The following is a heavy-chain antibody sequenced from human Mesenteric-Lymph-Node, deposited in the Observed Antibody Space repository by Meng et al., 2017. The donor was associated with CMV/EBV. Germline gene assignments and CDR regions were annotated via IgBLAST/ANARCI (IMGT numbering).Heavy chain of an antibody. Sequence: GSLRLSCTVSGGSVSSTSYYWGWIRQPPGKGLEWIGSINYSGSTHYNPSLKSRVTISVDTSKNQFSLKLSSVTAADTAVYYCARVNLNYYYYGMDVWGQGTTVTVSS. CDR2: INYSGST. CDR3: ARVNLNYYYYGMDV. V-gene: IGHV4-39*07. J-gene: IGHJ6*02. CDR1: GGSVSSTSYY.